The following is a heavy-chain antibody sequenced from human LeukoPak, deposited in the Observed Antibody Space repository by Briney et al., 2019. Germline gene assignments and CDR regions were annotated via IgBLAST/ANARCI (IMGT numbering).Heavy chain of an antibody. CDR1: GFTFSTYA. V-gene: IGHV3-30*04. Sequence: PGGSLRLSCAASGFTFSTYAIHWARQAPGKGLEWVAFISNNGRNKDYADSVKGRFTISRDNSKNTLYLQVNSLRPDDTAVYYCTRDLTGHYSIDYWGQGTLVTVSS. CDR3: TRDLTGHYSIDY. J-gene: IGHJ4*02. CDR2: ISNNGRNK. D-gene: IGHD3-22*01.